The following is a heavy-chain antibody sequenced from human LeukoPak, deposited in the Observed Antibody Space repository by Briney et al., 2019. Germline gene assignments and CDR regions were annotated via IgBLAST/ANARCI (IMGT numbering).Heavy chain of an antibody. J-gene: IGHJ6*03. Sequence: SETLSLTCTVSGGSISSGDYYWSWLRQPPGKGLEWIGYIYYSGSTNYNPSLKSRVTISVDTSKNQFSLKLSSVTAADTAVYYCAREAGTTVPYMDVWGKGTTVTVSS. CDR2: IYYSGST. D-gene: IGHD1-7*01. V-gene: IGHV4-61*08. CDR1: GGSISSGDYY. CDR3: AREAGTTVPYMDV.